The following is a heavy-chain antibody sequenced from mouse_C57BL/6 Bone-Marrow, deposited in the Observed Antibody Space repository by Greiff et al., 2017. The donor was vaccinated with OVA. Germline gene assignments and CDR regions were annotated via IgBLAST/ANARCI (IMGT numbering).Heavy chain of an antibody. CDR1: GFTFTDYY. CDR2: IRNKANGYTT. Sequence: VHVKQSGGGLVQPGGSLSLSCAASGFTFTDYYMSWVRQPPGKALEWLGFIRNKANGYTTEYSASVKGRFTISRDNAQSISYLQMNAMRAEDSATYDCASLVASYWYFDVWGTGTTVTVSS. D-gene: IGHD1-1*01. J-gene: IGHJ1*03. V-gene: IGHV7-3*01. CDR3: ASLVASYWYFDV.